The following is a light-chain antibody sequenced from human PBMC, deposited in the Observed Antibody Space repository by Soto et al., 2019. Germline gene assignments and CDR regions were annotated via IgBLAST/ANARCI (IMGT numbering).Light chain of an antibody. CDR3: QQYGXSGT. CDR2: GAS. J-gene: IGKJ1*01. Sequence: EIVMTQSPATLSVSPGERATLSCRASQSVSSNLAWYQQKPGQAPRLLIYGASTRATGIPARFSGSGSGTEFTLTISRLQSEDFAVYYCQQYGXSGTFGQGTKV. CDR1: QSVSSN. V-gene: IGKV3-15*01.